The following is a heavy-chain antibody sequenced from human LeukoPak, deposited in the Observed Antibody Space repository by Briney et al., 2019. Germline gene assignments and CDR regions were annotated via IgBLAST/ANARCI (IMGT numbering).Heavy chain of an antibody. CDR3: ARDSSRVGVDFDY. J-gene: IGHJ4*02. V-gene: IGHV3-21*01. CDR1: GFTFSSSG. CDR2: ISSGSSYI. D-gene: IGHD1-26*01. Sequence: GESLRLSCEASGFTFSSSGMHWVRQAPGKGLEWVSSISSGSSYIYYADSVKGRFTISRDNAKNSLYLQLNSLRAEDTAVYYCARDSSRVGVDFDYWGQGTLVTVSS.